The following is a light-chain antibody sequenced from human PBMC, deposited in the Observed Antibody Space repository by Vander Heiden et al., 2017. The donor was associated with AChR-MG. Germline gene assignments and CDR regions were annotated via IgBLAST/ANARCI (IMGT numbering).Light chain of an antibody. Sequence: EIVLTQSPGTLSLSPGERATLSCRASQSVRSGYLAWYQQKPGQAPRLLIYGASSRATGIPARFSGSGSGTDFTLTISRLEPEDFAVYYCQQYASEPLMYTFGQGTKLEIK. V-gene: IGKV3-20*01. CDR2: GAS. J-gene: IGKJ2*01. CDR1: QSVRSGY. CDR3: QQYASEPLMYT.